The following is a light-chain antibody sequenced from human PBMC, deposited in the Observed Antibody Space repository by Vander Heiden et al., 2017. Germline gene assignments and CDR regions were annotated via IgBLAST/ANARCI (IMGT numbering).Light chain of an antibody. J-gene: IGKJ4*01. V-gene: IGKV3-20*01. CDR3: QQYGSSPLT. CDR2: GAS. Sequence: VLTPSPGTLALSPCARATLSCRASPSVSSTYLAWYQQTRGQAPRLLIYGASSRATGIPDRFSGSGSGTDFTLTISRLEPEDVAVYYCQQYGSSPLTFGGGTKVEIK. CDR1: PSVSSTY.